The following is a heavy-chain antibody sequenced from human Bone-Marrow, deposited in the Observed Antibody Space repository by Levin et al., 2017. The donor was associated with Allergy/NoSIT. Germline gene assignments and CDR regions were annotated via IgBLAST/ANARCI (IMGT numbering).Heavy chain of an antibody. CDR3: ARTRVSARRGDYSYGFDV. V-gene: IGHV4-59*01. CDR2: IYYSGTI. CDR1: GGSLGGYY. J-gene: IGHJ6*02. D-gene: IGHD6-6*01. Sequence: SQTLSLTCTVSGGSLGGYYWNWIRQSPGKGLEWIGYIYYSGTINYNPSLKSRVTLSVDASKNQFSLKLSSVTAADTAMYYCARTRVSARRGDYSYGFDVWGQGTRGTVSS.